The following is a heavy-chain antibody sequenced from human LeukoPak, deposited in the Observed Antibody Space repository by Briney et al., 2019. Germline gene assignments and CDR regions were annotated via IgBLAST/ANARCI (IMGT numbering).Heavy chain of an antibody. CDR2: IYSGGST. Sequence: GGSLRLSCTVSGFTVSSDSMSWVRQAPGKGLEWVSFIYSGGSTHYSDSVKGRFTISRDNSKNTLYLQMNSLRAEDTAVYYCARDPRRGTIFGVVIKSNDYWGQGTLVTVSS. CDR1: GFTVSSDS. V-gene: IGHV3-53*01. J-gene: IGHJ4*02. CDR3: ARDPRRGTIFGVVIKSNDY. D-gene: IGHD3-3*01.